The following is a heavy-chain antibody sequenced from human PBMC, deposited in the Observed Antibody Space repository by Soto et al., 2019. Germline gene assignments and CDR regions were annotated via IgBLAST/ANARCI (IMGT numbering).Heavy chain of an antibody. CDR3: ARYYYDTSGYYYDY. J-gene: IGHJ4*02. Sequence: SETLSLTCTVSGGSISSYYWSWIRRPPGKGLEWIGYIYYNGTTNYNPSLKSRVTMSVGTSKNQFSLKLSSVTAADTAVYYCARYYYDTSGYYYDYWGQGSLVTVSS. D-gene: IGHD3-22*01. CDR1: GGSISSYY. CDR2: IYYNGTT. V-gene: IGHV4-59*13.